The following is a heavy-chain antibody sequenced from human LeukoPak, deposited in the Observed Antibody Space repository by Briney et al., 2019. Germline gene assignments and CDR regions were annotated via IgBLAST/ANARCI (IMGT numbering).Heavy chain of an antibody. V-gene: IGHV1-2*02. CDR3: ARAQNVRRKPPAAGTYYY. CDR2: ISPNSGGT. D-gene: IGHD6-13*01. J-gene: IGHJ4*02. CDR1: GYTFTGYY. Sequence: GASVKVSCKASGYTFTGYYMHWVRQAPGQGLEWMGWISPNSGGTNYAQKFQGRVTMTRDTSISTAYMELSRLRSDDTAVYYCARAQNVRRKPPAAGTYYYWGKGTLVTVSS.